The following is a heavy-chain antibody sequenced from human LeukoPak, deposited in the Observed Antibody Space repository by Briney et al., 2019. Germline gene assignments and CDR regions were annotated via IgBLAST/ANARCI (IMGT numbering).Heavy chain of an antibody. CDR1: GFIFNNYW. J-gene: IGHJ4*02. V-gene: IGHV3-7*01. CDR2: IKQDGSEK. D-gene: IGHD1-14*01. Sequence: GGSLRLSCAASGFIFNNYWMSWLRQAPGKGLEWVANIKQDGSEKYYVDSVKGRFTISRDNAKNSLYLQMNSLRAEDTAVYYCARAHRSRAFDYWGQGTLVTVSS. CDR3: ARAHRSRAFDY.